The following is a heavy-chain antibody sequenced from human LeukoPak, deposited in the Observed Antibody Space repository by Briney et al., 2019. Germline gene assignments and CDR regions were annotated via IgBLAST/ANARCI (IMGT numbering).Heavy chain of an antibody. CDR3: ARAGISSSAEYFQH. D-gene: IGHD6-6*01. V-gene: IGHV3-30-3*01. CDR1: GFTFSSYA. J-gene: IGHJ1*01. CDR2: ISYDGSNK. Sequence: GRSLRLSCAASGFTFSSYAMHWVRQAPGEGLEWVAVISYDGSNKYYADSVRGRFTISRDNSKNTLYLQMNSLRAEDTAVYYCARAGISSSAEYFQHWGQGTLVTVSS.